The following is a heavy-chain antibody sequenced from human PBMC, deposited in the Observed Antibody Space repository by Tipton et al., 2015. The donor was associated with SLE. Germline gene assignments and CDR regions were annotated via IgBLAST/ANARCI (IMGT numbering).Heavy chain of an antibody. D-gene: IGHD3-16*01. CDR2: IYSGGST. J-gene: IGHJ6*03. CDR1: GFTVTTKY. Sequence: SLRLSCIVSGFTVTTKYMSWVRQAPGKGLQWVSVIYSGGSTLYADSVKGRFTISRDISKNTLYLQMNSLRAEDTAVYYCARGGVSYMDVWGKGTTVTVSS. V-gene: IGHV3-66*02. CDR3: ARGGVSYMDV.